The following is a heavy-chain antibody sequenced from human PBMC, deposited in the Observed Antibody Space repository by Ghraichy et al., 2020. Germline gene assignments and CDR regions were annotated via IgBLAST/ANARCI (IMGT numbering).Heavy chain of an antibody. V-gene: IGHV4-4*07. CDR1: GASITGGY. CDR2: VYASGTG. D-gene: IGHD3-16*01. J-gene: IGHJ5*02. CDR3: VRDVFPGGSFRVGNWFDA. Sequence: SETLSLTCTVSGASITGGYWSWIRQAAGKGLEWIGRVYASGTGSYNPSLKSRLSLSLDASKNQVSLTLNTVTAADTAIYYCVRDVFPGGSFRVGNWFDAWGQGTLVAV.